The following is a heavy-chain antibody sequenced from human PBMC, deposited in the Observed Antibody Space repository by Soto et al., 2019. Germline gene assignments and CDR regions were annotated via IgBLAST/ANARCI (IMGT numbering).Heavy chain of an antibody. Sequence: GGSLRLSCAASGFTFSSYSTNWVRQAPGKGLEWVSYISSSSSTIYYADSVKGRFTISRDNAKNSLYLQMNSLRAEDTAVYYCASLPRITMVRGVIAYYYYMDVWGKGTTVTVS. D-gene: IGHD3-10*01. CDR2: ISSSSSTI. J-gene: IGHJ6*03. CDR3: ASLPRITMVRGVIAYYYYMDV. CDR1: GFTFSSYS. V-gene: IGHV3-48*01.